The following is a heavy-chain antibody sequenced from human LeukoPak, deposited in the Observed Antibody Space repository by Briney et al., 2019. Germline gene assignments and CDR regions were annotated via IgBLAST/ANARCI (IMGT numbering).Heavy chain of an antibody. CDR3: ARDRDRYSAFDY. CDR2: IYSGGST. CDR1: GFTVSSNY. Sequence: GGSLRLSCAASGFTVSSNYMSWVRQAPGKGLEWVSVIYSGGSTYYADSVKGRFTISRDNSKNTLYLQMNSLRAEDTAVYYCARDRDRYSAFDYWGQGTLVTVPS. V-gene: IGHV3-66*01. D-gene: IGHD1-1*01. J-gene: IGHJ4*02.